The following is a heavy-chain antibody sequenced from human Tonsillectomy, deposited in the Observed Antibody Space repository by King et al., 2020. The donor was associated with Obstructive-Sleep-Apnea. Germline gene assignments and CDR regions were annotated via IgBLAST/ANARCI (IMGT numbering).Heavy chain of an antibody. CDR1: GYSFPNYW. D-gene: IGHD3-10*01. V-gene: IGHV5-10-1*03. J-gene: IGHJ3*01. CDR3: ARYEGRSIDAFDL. Sequence: VQLVESGAEVKKPGESLRISCKGSGYSFPNYWINWVRQIPGKGLEWMGRIDPSDSYINYSPSFEGHVTISADKSISTAYLQWSSLKASDTALYFCARYEGRSIDAFDLWGQGTMLTVSS. CDR2: IDPSDSYI.